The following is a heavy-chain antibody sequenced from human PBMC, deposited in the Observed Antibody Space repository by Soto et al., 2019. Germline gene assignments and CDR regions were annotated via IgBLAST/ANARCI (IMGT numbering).Heavy chain of an antibody. D-gene: IGHD3-10*01. Sequence: EQLVESGGDLVQPGGSLRLSCAASAFTFSSYWMTWVRQAPGKGLEWVANRNEDGSEKYYVDSVKGRFSISRDNAEKSLFLKMKSLRVEDTAVYYCARGGISYYGSGTNLDIWGKGTTVTVST. CDR1: AFTFSSYW. V-gene: IGHV3-7*04. J-gene: IGHJ6*04. CDR3: ARGGISYYGSGTNLDI. CDR2: RNEDGSEK.